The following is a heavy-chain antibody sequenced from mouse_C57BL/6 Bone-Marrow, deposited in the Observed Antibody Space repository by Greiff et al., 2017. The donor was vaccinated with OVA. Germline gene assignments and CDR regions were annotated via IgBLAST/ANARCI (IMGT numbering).Heavy chain of an antibody. CDR3: TSPSYYGSSNYLDY. D-gene: IGHD1-1*01. CDR1: GFTFSSYA. V-gene: IGHV5-9-1*02. CDR2: ISSGGDNN. Sequence: EVQLVESGEGLVKPGGSLKLSCAASGFTFSSYAMSWVRQTPEKRLEWVAHISSGGDNNDSADTVKGRFTISRDNARNTLYLQMSSLKSEDTAMYYCTSPSYYGSSNYLDYWGQGTTLTVSS. J-gene: IGHJ2*01.